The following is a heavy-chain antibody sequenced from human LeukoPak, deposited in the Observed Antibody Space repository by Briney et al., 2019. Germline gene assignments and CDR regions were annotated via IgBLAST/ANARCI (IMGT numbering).Heavy chain of an antibody. J-gene: IGHJ4*02. D-gene: IGHD3-10*01. V-gene: IGHV4-34*01. CDR1: GGSFSGYY. Sequence: PSETLSLTCAVYGGSFSGYYWSWIRQPPGKGLEWIGENNHSGSTNYNPSLKSRVTISVDTSKNQFSLKLSSVTAADTAVYYCARKSRYYYGSGSYLDYWGQGTLVTVSS. CDR3: ARKSRYYYGSGSYLDY. CDR2: NNHSGST.